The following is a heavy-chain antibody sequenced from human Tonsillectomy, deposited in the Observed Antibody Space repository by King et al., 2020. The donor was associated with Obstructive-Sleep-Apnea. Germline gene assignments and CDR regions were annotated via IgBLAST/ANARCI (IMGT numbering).Heavy chain of an antibody. V-gene: IGHV4-4*02. D-gene: IGHD6-6*01. Sequence: QLPLQESGPGLVKPSGTLSLTCGVSGGSISSTNWWSWVRQPPGKGLEWIGEIFHTGSTNYNPSLKSRVTISVDKSKNQFTLQLTYVTAADTARYYCAKTRPGHSSSLAYWGQGTLVTVSS. CDR3: AKTRPGHSSSLAY. CDR1: GGSISSTNW. CDR2: IFHTGST. J-gene: IGHJ4*02.